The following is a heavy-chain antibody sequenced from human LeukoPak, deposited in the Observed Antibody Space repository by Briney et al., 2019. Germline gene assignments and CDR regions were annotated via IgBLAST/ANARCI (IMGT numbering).Heavy chain of an antibody. CDR3: ASLNDSYDFWSGYYRTIFDY. J-gene: IGHJ4*02. CDR2: IYHSGST. CDR1: GGSISSGGYS. Sequence: NPSETLSLTCAVSGGSISSGGYSWSWIRQPPGKGLEWIGYIYHSGSTYYNPSLKSRVTISVDTSKNQFSLKLSSVTAADTAVYYCASLNDSYDFWSGYYRTIFDYWGQGTLVTVSS. D-gene: IGHD3-3*01. V-gene: IGHV4-30-2*01.